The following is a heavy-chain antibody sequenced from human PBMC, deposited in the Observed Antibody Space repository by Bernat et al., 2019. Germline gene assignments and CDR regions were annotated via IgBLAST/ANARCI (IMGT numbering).Heavy chain of an antibody. CDR2: ISGSGGST. D-gene: IGHD4-17*01. J-gene: IGHJ3*02. CDR3: AKGQTTVMAFDI. V-gene: IGHV3-23*01. Sequence: EVQLLESGGDLVQPGGSLRLSCAASGFTFSSYAMSWVRQAPGKVLEWFSAISGSGGSTYYADTVTGRLTISRDNSKTTLYLQMNSLRAEDTAVYYCAKGQTTVMAFDIWGQGTMVTVSS. CDR1: GFTFSSYA.